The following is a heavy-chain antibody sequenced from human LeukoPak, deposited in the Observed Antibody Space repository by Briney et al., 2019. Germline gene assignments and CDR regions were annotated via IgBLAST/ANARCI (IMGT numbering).Heavy chain of an antibody. Sequence: PSETLSLTCTVSGDSIRSFYWSWIRQAPGKGLEWVSSITGTHYTTYNTDSVKGRFTISRDNSKNTLYLQMNSLRADDTAVYYCTKDPNGDYVGAFDPWGQGTLVTVSS. CDR1: GDSIRSFY. CDR3: TKDPNGDYVGAFDP. D-gene: IGHD4-17*01. V-gene: IGHV3-23*01. J-gene: IGHJ5*02. CDR2: ITGTHYTT.